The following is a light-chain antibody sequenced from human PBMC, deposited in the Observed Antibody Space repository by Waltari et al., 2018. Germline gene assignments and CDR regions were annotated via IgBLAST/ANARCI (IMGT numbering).Light chain of an antibody. V-gene: IGLV10-54*04. CDR3: LAWDTSLSVWV. CDR2: RNN. Sequence: QAGLPQLPSLSNGLSQTPTLTSPGHRNNVCPIREAWLHHPHSHPPTLLFYRNNNRPSGVSERFSASRSGNTASLTITGLQTEDEADYYCLAWDTSLSVWVFGGGTKLTVL. J-gene: IGLJ3*02. CDR1: RNNVCPIR.